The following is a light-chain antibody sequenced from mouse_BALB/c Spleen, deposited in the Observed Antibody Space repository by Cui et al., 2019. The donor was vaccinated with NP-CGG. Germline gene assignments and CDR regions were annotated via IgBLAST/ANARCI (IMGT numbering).Light chain of an antibody. J-gene: IGLJ1*01. CDR3: ALWYSNHWV. CDR1: TGAVTTSNY. V-gene: IGLV1*01. Sequence: QAVVTQETALTTSPGEKVTLTCRSSTGAVTTSNYANWVQEKPDHLFTGLIGGTNNRAPGVPARFSGSLIGDKAALTITGAKTEDEAIYFCALWYSNHWVFGGGTKLTVL. CDR2: GTN.